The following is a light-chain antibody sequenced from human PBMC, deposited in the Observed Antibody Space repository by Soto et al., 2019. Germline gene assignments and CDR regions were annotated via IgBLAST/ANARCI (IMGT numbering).Light chain of an antibody. CDR1: KNDIGVYDF. CDR3: KSYAGSNTYV. Sequence: QFARTEPPSASGYPGQAVTISCTGTKNDIGVYDFVSWYQHHPGKAPRLIIYEVVQRPSGVPDRFSGSKSGNTASLTVSGLQAADEADYFCKSYAGSNTYVFGSGTKVTVL. CDR2: EVV. J-gene: IGLJ1*01. V-gene: IGLV2-8*01.